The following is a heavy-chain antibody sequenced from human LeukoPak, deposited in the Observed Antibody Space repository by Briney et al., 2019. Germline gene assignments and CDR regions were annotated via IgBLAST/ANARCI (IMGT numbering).Heavy chain of an antibody. V-gene: IGHV1-3*01. CDR2: SNAGHGDT. Sequence: ASVTVSCKASGYTFTNYAIQWVRQAPGQRLEWMGRSNAGHGDTKYSQKFQGRVTITRDTSTSTAYMELRSLRSDDTAGYYFGGGGAGVRGYDFWSGCQGGGEYMDVWGKGTTVTVSS. D-gene: IGHD3-3*01. CDR3: GGGGAGVRGYDFWSGCQGGGEYMDV. CDR1: GYTFTNYA. J-gene: IGHJ6*03.